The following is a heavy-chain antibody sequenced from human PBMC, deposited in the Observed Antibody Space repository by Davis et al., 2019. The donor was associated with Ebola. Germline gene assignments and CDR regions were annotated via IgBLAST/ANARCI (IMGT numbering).Heavy chain of an antibody. CDR2: ASHDGTTT. D-gene: IGHD3-3*01. CDR3: ARAVHNEDLDY. Sequence: PGGSLRLSCATSGFPFSNYAMHWVRQTPDKGLEWVAVASHDGTTTYYEDSVKGRFTISRDNSENTLYLQMNSLTTDDTAVYYCARAVHNEDLDYWGQGTPVTVSS. CDR1: GFPFSNYA. V-gene: IGHV3-30*04. J-gene: IGHJ4*01.